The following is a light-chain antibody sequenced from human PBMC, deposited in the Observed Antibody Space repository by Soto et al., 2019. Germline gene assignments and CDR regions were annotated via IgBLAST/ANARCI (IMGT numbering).Light chain of an antibody. V-gene: IGLV2-14*03. J-gene: IGLJ2*01. CDR2: DVN. CDR1: SSDIGAYNF. CDR3: TSWTTSTTMI. Sequence: QSVLTQPASVSGSPGQSITISCTGTSSDIGAYNFVSWYQQHPGKAPKLMLYDVNIRPSGVSNRFSGSKSGNTASPTISGLQAEDEDDYYCTSWTTSTTMIFGGGTKLTVL.